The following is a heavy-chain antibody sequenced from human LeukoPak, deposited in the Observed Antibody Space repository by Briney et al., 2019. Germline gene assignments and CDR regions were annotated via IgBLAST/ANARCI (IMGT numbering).Heavy chain of an antibody. Sequence: PGGSLRLSCAASGFTFSSYAMHWVRQAPGKGLEWVAVISYDGSNKYYADSVKGRFTISRDNSKNTLYLQMNSLRAEDTAVYYCARELDYGDYHVRGYWGQGTLVTVSS. CDR1: GFTFSSYA. CDR2: ISYDGSNK. J-gene: IGHJ4*02. V-gene: IGHV3-30-3*01. CDR3: ARELDYGDYHVRGY. D-gene: IGHD4-17*01.